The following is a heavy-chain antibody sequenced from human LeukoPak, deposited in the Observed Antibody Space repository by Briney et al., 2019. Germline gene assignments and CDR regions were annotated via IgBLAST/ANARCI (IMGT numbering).Heavy chain of an antibody. CDR1: GFTFSSYG. CDR3: ARSGLRYCSSTSCFISPHEY. V-gene: IGHV3-30*03. D-gene: IGHD2-2*01. Sequence: GGSLRLSCAASGFTFSSYGMHWVRQAPGKGLEWVAVISYDGSNKYYADSVKGRFTISRDNSKNTLYLQMNSLRAEDTAVYYCARSGLRYCSSTSCFISPHEYWGQGTLVTVSS. J-gene: IGHJ4*02. CDR2: ISYDGSNK.